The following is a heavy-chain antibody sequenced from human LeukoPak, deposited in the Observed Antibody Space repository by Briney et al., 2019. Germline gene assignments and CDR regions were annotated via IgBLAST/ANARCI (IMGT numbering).Heavy chain of an antibody. CDR2: ITYDSDYI. D-gene: IGHD2-2*01. J-gene: IGHJ4*01. CDR3: ARYGVSSSRSYIDY. V-gene: IGHV3-21*01. Sequence: GGALRLSCEASGFTFSTYSMNWVRQAPGEGLEWVSTITYDSDYIYYTDSVKGRFTISRDNAKKSLYLQMNSLRADDTAVYYCARYGVSSSRSYIDYWGHGTLVTVSS. CDR1: GFTFSTYS.